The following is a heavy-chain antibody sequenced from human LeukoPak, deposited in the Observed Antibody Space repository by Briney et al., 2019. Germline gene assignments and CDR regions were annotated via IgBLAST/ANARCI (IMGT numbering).Heavy chain of an antibody. CDR3: GLVASGNWWFDP. CDR1: GYTFTVYH. V-gene: IGHV1-2*02. CDR2: INPNSGGT. D-gene: IGHD2-8*02. J-gene: IGHJ5*02. Sequence: GASVKVSCETSGYTFTVYHIHWVRQAPGQGLEWMGWINPNSGGTNYAQKLQDRVTMTGDTSISTAYMELRSLTSDDAAVYYCGLVASGNWWFDPWGQGTLVIVSS.